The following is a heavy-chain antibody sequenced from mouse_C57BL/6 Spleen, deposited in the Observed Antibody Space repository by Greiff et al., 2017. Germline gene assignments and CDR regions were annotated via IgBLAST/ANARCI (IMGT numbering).Heavy chain of an antibody. CDR2: IHPNSGST. J-gene: IGHJ1*03. V-gene: IGHV1-64*01. CDR1: GYTFTSYW. CDR3: AYYSTPYWYFDV. D-gene: IGHD2-5*01. Sequence: QVQLQQPGAELVKPGASVKLSCKASGYTFTSYWMHWVKQRPGQGLEWIGMIHPNSGSTNYNEKFKSKATLTVDKSSSTAYMQLSSLTSEDAAVYYGAYYSTPYWYFDVWGTGTTVTVSS.